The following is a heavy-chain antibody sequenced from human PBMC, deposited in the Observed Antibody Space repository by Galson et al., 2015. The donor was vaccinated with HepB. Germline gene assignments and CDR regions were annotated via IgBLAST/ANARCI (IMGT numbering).Heavy chain of an antibody. CDR1: ELISSQTW. J-gene: IGHJ4*02. D-gene: IGHD3-10*01. V-gene: IGHV3-15*01. CDR3: SSYLF. CDR2: IKRRVDGGTT. Sequence: FLRLSCAFCELISSQTWLTWFPLARGPGPGCLARIKRRVDGGTTDYAAPVKGRFTISRDDSKNTLYLQMNNLKSEDTAVYYCSSYLFWGRGTLVTVSS.